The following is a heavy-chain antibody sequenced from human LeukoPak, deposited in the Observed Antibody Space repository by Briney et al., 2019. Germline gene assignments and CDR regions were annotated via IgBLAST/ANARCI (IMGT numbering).Heavy chain of an antibody. D-gene: IGHD6-13*01. V-gene: IGHV3-53*01. CDR3: ARAPFTAAGTAFDI. Sequence: GGSLRLSCAASGFTVSSNYMSWIRQAPGKGLEWVSVIYSGGSTYYADSVKGRFTISRDNSKNTLYLQMNSLRAEDTAVYYCARAPFTAAGTAFDIWGQGTMVTVSS. CDR1: GFTVSSNY. CDR2: IYSGGST. J-gene: IGHJ3*02.